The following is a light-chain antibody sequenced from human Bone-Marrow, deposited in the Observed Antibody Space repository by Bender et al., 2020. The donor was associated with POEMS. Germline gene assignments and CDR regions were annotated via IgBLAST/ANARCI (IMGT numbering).Light chain of an antibody. CDR1: ALPNQY. CDR3: QSYDNSLRGSV. V-gene: IGLV3-1*01. J-gene: IGLJ2*01. CDR2: ANG. Sequence: SYELTQPLSVSVSPGQTASITCSGDALPNQYAFWYRLKPGQAPVFVVSANGDRPSGIPDRFPGSNSGNTATLTISGTQALDEADYYCQSYDNSLRGSVFGGGTKLTVL.